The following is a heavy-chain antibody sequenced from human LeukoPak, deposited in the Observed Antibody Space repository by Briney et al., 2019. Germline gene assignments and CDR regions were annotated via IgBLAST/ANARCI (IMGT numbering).Heavy chain of an antibody. Sequence: PGGSLRLSCAAPGFTFSSYSMNWVRQAPGKGLEWVSSISSSSSYIYYADSVKGRFTISRDNAKNSLYLQMNSLRAEDTAVYYCARDHYDILTGYYKGWFDPWGQGTLVTVSS. CDR1: GFTFSSYS. CDR2: ISSSSSYI. J-gene: IGHJ5*02. V-gene: IGHV3-21*01. D-gene: IGHD3-9*01. CDR3: ARDHYDILTGYYKGWFDP.